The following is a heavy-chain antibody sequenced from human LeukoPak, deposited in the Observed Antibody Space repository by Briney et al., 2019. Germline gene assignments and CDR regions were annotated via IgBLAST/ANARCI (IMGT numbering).Heavy chain of an antibody. CDR2: IYYSGST. CDR3: ASQRPTHYYYDSSGVYYFDY. D-gene: IGHD3-22*01. CDR1: GGSISSSSYY. Sequence: SETLSLTCTVSGGSISSSSYYWGWIRQPPGKGLEWIGSIYYSGSTNYNPSLKSRVTISVDTSKNQFSLKLSSVTAADTAVYYCASQRPTHYYYDSSGVYYFDYWGQGTLVTVSS. J-gene: IGHJ4*02. V-gene: IGHV4-39*01.